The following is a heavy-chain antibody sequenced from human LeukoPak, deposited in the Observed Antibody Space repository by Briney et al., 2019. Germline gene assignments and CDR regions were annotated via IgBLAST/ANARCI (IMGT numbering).Heavy chain of an antibody. D-gene: IGHD6-13*01. CDR2: IYTSGST. J-gene: IGHJ4*02. V-gene: IGHV4-61*02. CDR1: GGSISSGSHY. Sequence: PSETLSLTCTVSGGSISSGSHYWSWIRQPAGKGLEWIGRIYTSGSTNYNPSLKSRVTISVDTSKNQFSLKLSSVTAADTAVYYCARGPQRAAGFKEYYFDYWGQGTLVTVSS. CDR3: ARGPQRAAGFKEYYFDY.